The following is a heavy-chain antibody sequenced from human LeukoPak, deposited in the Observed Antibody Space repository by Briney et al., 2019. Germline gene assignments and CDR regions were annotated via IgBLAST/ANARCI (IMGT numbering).Heavy chain of an antibody. CDR1: GGSFSGYY. J-gene: IGHJ4*02. D-gene: IGHD2-15*01. CDR2: IFYSGST. V-gene: IGHV4-34*12. Sequence: PSETLSLTCAVYGGSFSGYYWSWIRQPPGKGLEWIGSIFYSGSTYYNPSLKSRVTMSVDTSKNQFSLNLSSVTAADTAVYYCARAPLLYCSGGSCYYYFDYWGQGTLVTVSS. CDR3: ARAPLLYCSGGSCYYYFDY.